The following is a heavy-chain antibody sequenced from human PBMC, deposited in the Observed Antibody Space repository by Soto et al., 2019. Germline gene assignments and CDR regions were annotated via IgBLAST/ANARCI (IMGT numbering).Heavy chain of an antibody. CDR2: IENEGTT. Sequence: EVHLVESGGGLGKPGGSLRLSCAVSGLPCNKAWMSWVRQAPGTGLEWVGRIENEGTTYYAAPVKDRFTISRDDSQNMVYQRLDSLESEYTAVYYCTTDEEDNGSDADFDYWGQGTLVSVSS. D-gene: IGHD1-1*01. J-gene: IGHJ4*02. CDR1: GLPCNKAW. CDR3: TTDEEDNGSDADFDY. V-gene: IGHV3-15*04.